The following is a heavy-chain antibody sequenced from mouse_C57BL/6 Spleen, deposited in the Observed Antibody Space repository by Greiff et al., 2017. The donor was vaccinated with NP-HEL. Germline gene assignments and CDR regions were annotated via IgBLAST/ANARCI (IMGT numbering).Heavy chain of an antibody. CDR1: GYTFTSYW. CDR2: IYPSDSET. Sequence: VQLQQPGAELVRPGSSVKLSCKASGYTFTSYWMDWVKQRPGQGLEWIGNIYPSDSETHYNQKFKDKATLTVDKSSSTAYMQLSSLTSEDSAVYYCARSQTGTDAMDYWGQGTSVTVSS. J-gene: IGHJ4*01. V-gene: IGHV1-61*01. D-gene: IGHD4-1*01. CDR3: ARSQTGTDAMDY.